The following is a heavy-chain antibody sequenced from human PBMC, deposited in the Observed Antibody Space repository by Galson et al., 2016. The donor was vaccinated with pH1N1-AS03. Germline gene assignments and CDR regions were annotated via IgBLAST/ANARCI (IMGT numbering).Heavy chain of an antibody. D-gene: IGHD1-26*01. CDR2: LPYDGSNK. CDR3: AKDKDSYYGPDY. CDR1: GFTFSSYG. Sequence: SLRLSCAASGFTFSSYGMHWVRQAPGKGLEWLSFLPYDGSNKFYADSVKGRFTISRDNSKNTLYLQMNSLRAEDTAVYYGAKDKDSYYGPDYWGQGTLVTVSA. V-gene: IGHV3-30*02. J-gene: IGHJ4*02.